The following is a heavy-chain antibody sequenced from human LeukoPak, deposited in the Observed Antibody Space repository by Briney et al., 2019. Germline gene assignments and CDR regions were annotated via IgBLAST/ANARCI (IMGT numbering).Heavy chain of an antibody. CDR2: ITPIFGTA. CDR1: GGTFSSYA. Sequence: GASVEVSCKASGGTFSSYAISWVRQAPGQGLEWMGGITPIFGTAKLAQKLQGRVTITTDKSTSTAYMELTSLRSEDTAVYYCARHGGITIFGVAQPGGAFDIWGRGTMVTVSS. CDR3: ARHGGITIFGVAQPGGAFDI. V-gene: IGHV1-69*05. D-gene: IGHD3-3*01. J-gene: IGHJ3*02.